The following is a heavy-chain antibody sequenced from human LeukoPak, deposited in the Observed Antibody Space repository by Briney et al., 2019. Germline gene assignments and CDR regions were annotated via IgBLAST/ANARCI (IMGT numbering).Heavy chain of an antibody. CDR1: GGVFTTYA. J-gene: IGHJ4*02. CDR2: IIPFLGTT. D-gene: IGHD2-21*01. V-gene: IGHV1-69*11. Sequence: GASVKVSCKASGGVFTTYAVSWVRQAPGHGLEWMGSIIPFLGTTNYAQKFQGRVTITADEPTRTAYMELTYVRSDDTAVYYCTIIPNVILFTHYFEYWGQGTLVTVSS. CDR3: TIIPNVILFTHYFEY.